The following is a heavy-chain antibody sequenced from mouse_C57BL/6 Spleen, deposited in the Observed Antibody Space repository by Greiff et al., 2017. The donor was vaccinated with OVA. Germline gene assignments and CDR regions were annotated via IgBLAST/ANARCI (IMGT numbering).Heavy chain of an antibody. J-gene: IGHJ3*01. D-gene: IGHD1-1*01. Sequence: EVKLQESGPELVKPGASVKMSCKASGYTFTDYNMHWVKQSHGKSLEWIGYINPNNGGTSYNQKFKGKATLTVNKSSSTAYMELRSLPSEDSAVYDCARVLLLPPWCAYWGQGTLVTVSA. V-gene: IGHV1-22*01. CDR2: INPNNGGT. CDR1: GYTFTDYN. CDR3: ARVLLLPPWCAY.